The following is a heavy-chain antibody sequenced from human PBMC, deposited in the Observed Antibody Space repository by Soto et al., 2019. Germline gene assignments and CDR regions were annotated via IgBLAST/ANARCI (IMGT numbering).Heavy chain of an antibody. CDR2: IIPIFGTA. J-gene: IGHJ5*02. CDR1: GGTFSSYA. Sequence: SVKVSCKASGGTFSSYAISWVRQAPGQGLEWMGGIIPIFGTANYAQKSQGRVTITADESTSTAYMELSSLRSEDTAVYYCARVNGGTTVVVYNWFDPWGQGTLVTVSS. CDR3: ARVNGGTTVVVYNWFDP. V-gene: IGHV1-69*13. D-gene: IGHD1-7*01.